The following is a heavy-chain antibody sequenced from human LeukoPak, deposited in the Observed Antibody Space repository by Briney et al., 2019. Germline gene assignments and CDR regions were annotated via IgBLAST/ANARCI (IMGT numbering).Heavy chain of an antibody. CDR2: IKQDGSEK. V-gene: IGHV3-7*04. D-gene: IGHD6-19*01. CDR3: AREMVAVAARSDY. Sequence: GGSLRLSCAASGITFSSYWMSWVRQAPGKGLEWVANIKQDGSEKYYVDSVKGRFTISRDNAKNSLYLQMNRLRVEDTAVYYCAREMVAVAARSDYWGQGTLVTVSS. J-gene: IGHJ4*02. CDR1: GITFSSYW.